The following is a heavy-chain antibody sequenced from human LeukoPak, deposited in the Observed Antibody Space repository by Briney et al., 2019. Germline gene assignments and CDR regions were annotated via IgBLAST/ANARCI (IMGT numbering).Heavy chain of an antibody. V-gene: IGHV3-11*01. Sequence: GGSLSLSCAASGFTFSDYYMSWIRQAPGKGLEWVSYISSSGSTIYYADSVKGRFTISRDNAKNSLYLQMNSLRAEDTAVYYCARDTWIQLWSKPYNWFDPWGQGTLVTVSS. CDR3: ARDTWIQLWSKPYNWFDP. CDR1: GFTFSDYY. J-gene: IGHJ5*02. D-gene: IGHD5-18*01. CDR2: ISSSGSTI.